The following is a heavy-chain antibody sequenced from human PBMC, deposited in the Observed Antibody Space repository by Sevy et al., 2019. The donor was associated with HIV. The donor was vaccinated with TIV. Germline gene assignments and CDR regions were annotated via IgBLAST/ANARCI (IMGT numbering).Heavy chain of an antibody. CDR3: ARDDCSSLSCHGSLLY. J-gene: IGHJ4*02. CDR1: GYSFTSYG. CDR2: ISTLNVNT. Sequence: ASVKVSCKASGYSFTSYGISWVRQAPGQGLEWMGWISTLNVNTNNAQKFQGRATMTPETSTSTAYMELRSLRSDDTAVYYCARDDCSSLSCHGSLLYWGQGTLVTVSS. V-gene: IGHV1-18*01. D-gene: IGHD2-2*01.